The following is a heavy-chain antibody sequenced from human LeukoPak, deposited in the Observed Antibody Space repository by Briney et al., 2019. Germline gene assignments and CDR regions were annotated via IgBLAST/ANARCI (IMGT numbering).Heavy chain of an antibody. CDR2: IIPIFGTA. V-gene: IGHV1-69*13. CDR3: ASLRWGGYDTGAEVGF. J-gene: IGHJ4*02. CDR1: GGTFSSYA. D-gene: IGHD3-3*01. Sequence: ASVKVSCKASGGTFSSYAISWVRQAPGQGLEWMGGIIPIFGTANYAQKFQGRVTITADESTSTAYMELSSLRSEDTAMYYCASLRWGGYDTGAEVGFWGQGTLVTVSS.